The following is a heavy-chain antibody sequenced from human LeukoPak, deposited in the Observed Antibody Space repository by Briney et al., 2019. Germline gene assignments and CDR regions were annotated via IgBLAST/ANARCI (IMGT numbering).Heavy chain of an antibody. CDR3: TTGNY. CDR1: GGSIDSRSYY. V-gene: IGHV4-39*01. CDR2: IYYTGTT. Sequence: PSETLSLTCTVSGGSIDSRSYYWGWIRQPPGKGLEWIGSIYYTGTTYYNPSLKSRVTISVDTSKNQFSLKLSSVTAADTAVYYCTTGNYWGQGTLVTVSS. D-gene: IGHD1-14*01. J-gene: IGHJ4*02.